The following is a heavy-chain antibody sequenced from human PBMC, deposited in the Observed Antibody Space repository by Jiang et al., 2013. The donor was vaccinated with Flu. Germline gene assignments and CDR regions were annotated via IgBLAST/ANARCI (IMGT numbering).Heavy chain of an antibody. CDR2: INPNSGNT. V-gene: IGHV1-18*04. CDR1: GYTFTGYF. Sequence: EVKKPGASVKVSCKASGYTFTGYFIHWVRQAPGQGLEWMGRINPNSGNTNYALKLQGRVTMTTDTSTSTAHMELRSLRSDDTAVYYCAREKSGGSYLLFDYWGQGTLVTVSS. J-gene: IGHJ4*02. CDR3: AREKSGGSYLLFDY. D-gene: IGHD1-26*01.